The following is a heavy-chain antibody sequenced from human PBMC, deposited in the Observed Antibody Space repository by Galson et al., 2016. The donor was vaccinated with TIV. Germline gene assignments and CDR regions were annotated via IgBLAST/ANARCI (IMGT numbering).Heavy chain of an antibody. D-gene: IGHD3/OR15-3a*01. CDR2: SSFDGGIE. CDR1: GFPFSDHG. Sequence: SLRLSCAASGFPFSDHGMHWVRQAPGKGLEWLSLSSFDGGIEYYADSVKGRFTISRDNSRNTLYLQMNSLRVDDTAVYYCARAGDWLGVYGLDVWGQGTTVTVSS. J-gene: IGHJ6*02. V-gene: IGHV3-30*03. CDR3: ARAGDWLGVYGLDV.